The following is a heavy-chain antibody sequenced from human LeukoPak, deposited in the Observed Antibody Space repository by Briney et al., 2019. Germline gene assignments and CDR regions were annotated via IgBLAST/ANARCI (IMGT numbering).Heavy chain of an antibody. CDR1: GYTFTSYA. V-gene: IGHV1-18*01. J-gene: IGHJ4*02. Sequence: ASVKVSCKASGYTFTSYAMNWVRQAPGQGLEWMGWISAYNGNTNYAQKLQGRVTMTTDTSTSTAYMELRSLRSDDTAVYYCARDPLRIAAAGPGGGDYWGQGTLVTVSS. CDR3: ARDPLRIAAAGPGGGDY. CDR2: ISAYNGNT. D-gene: IGHD6-13*01.